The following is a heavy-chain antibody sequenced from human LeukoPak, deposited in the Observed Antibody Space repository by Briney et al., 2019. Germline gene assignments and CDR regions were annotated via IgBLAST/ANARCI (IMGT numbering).Heavy chain of an antibody. CDR1: GFTFSSYA. CDR3: AKDRGYSYGFFAY. CDR2: ISGSGGST. D-gene: IGHD5-18*01. J-gene: IGHJ4*02. V-gene: IGHV3-23*01. Sequence: GGSLRLSCAASGFTFSSYAMSWVRQAPGKGLEWVSAISGSGGSTYYADSVKGRFTIFRDNSKNTLYLQMKSLRAEDTAVYYCAKDRGYSYGFFAYWGQGTLVTVSS.